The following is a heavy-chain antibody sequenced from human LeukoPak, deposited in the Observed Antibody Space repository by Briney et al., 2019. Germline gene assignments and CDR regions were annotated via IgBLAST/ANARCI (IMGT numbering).Heavy chain of an antibody. Sequence: SETLSLTCTVSGGSISSYYWSWIRQPPGRGLEWIGFIYYSGSTNYNPSLKSRVTISVDTSKNQFSLRLTSVTAADTAMYYCAARYVLRYFDQGWFDLWGQGTLVTVSS. CDR2: IYYSGST. CDR1: GGSISSYY. CDR3: AARYVLRYFDQGWFDL. D-gene: IGHD3-9*01. J-gene: IGHJ5*02. V-gene: IGHV4-59*01.